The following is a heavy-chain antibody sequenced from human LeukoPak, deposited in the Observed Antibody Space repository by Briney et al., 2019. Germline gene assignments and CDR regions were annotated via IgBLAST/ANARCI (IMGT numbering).Heavy chain of an antibody. J-gene: IGHJ4*02. D-gene: IGHD6-19*01. Sequence: GGSLRLSCAASGLTVSSNSMNWVRQAPGKGLEWVSYISSRSSTIYYADSVKGRFTISRDNATNSLYLQMNSLKAEDTGVYYVARGAGSGRNHFDYWGQGTLVTVSS. V-gene: IGHV3-48*01. CDR3: ARGAGSGRNHFDY. CDR2: ISSRSSTI. CDR1: GLTVSSNS.